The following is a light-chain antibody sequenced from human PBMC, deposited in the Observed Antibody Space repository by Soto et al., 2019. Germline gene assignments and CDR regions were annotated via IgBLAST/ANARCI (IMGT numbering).Light chain of an antibody. V-gene: IGKV1-27*01. CDR3: QNYDSAPFT. Sequence: DIQMTQSPASLSASVGDRVTITCRASQGISNYLAWYQQKPGKVPKLLIYADSILQSGVPPRFSGSGSGTDFTLTISSLQPEDVANYYCQNYDSAPFTFGPGTKVDL. CDR2: ADS. J-gene: IGKJ3*01. CDR1: QGISNY.